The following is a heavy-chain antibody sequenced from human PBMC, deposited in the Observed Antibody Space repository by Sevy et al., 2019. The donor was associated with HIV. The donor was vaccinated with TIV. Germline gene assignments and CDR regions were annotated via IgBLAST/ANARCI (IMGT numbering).Heavy chain of an antibody. CDR1: IYSISSGYY. V-gene: IGHV4-38-2*01. J-gene: IGHJ6*02. Sequence: SETLSLTCAVSIYSISSGYYWGWIRQSPGKGLEWIGNIYHSGSTYYNPSLKSRVTISVDASKNYFSLRLTSVTAADTAVYYCARASGGDRLDYYGMDVWGQGTTVTVSS. CDR2: IYHSGST. D-gene: IGHD2-15*01. CDR3: ARASGGDRLDYYGMDV.